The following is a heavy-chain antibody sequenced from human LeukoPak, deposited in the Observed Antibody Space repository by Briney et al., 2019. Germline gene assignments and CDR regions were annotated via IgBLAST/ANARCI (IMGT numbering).Heavy chain of an antibody. CDR2: INPSGGST. D-gene: IGHD6-13*01. CDR1: GYTFTSYY. J-gene: IGHJ4*02. Sequence: ASVKVSCKASGYTFTSYYMHWVRQAPGQGLEWMTIINPSGGSTTYAQKFQGRVTMTRDTSTSTVYMELSSLRSEDTAVYYCARGSSSWFFDYWGQGTLVTVSS. V-gene: IGHV1-46*01. CDR3: ARGSSSWFFDY.